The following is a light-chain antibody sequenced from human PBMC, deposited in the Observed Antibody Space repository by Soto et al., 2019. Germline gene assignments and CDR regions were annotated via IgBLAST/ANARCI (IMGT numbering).Light chain of an antibody. CDR3: AAWDVSLSAWV. J-gene: IGLJ3*02. V-gene: IGLV1-47*01. Sequence: QSLVTQPPSASGTPGQRVTISCSGGSYNVGKDLVYWYQQRPGTAPTLIIFKNNQRPSGVPDRSSGSNSGSSASLAISGLRSEDEAYYFCAAWDVSLSAWVFGGPSKLTAL. CDR1: SYNVGKDL. CDR2: KNN.